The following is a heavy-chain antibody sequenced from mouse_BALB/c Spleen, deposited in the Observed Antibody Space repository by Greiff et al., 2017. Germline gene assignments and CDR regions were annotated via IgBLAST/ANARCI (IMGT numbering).Heavy chain of an antibody. CDR1: GFSLSTSGMG. CDR3: ARPQLGSFAY. J-gene: IGHJ3*01. Sequence: QVTLKVSGPGILQPSQTLSLTCSFSGFSLSTSGMGVSWIRQPSGKGLEWLAHIYWDDDKRYNPSLKSRLTISKDTSRNQVFLKITSVDTADTATYYCARPQLGSFAYWGQGTLVTVSA. D-gene: IGHD4-1*02. CDR2: IYWDDDK. V-gene: IGHV8-12*01.